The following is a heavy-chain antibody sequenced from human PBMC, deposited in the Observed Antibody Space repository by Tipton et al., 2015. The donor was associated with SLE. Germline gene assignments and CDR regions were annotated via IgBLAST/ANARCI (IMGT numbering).Heavy chain of an antibody. CDR2: ILYNGAT. J-gene: IGHJ5*02. D-gene: IGHD4-11*01. V-gene: IGHV4-39*07. CDR3: ARYTVGTMEDP. CDR1: GGPIPNSY. Sequence: TLSLTCTVSGGPIPNSYWGWIRQPPGQGLEWIGSILYNGATSYNPSLKSRITISLDTSKNQFSLKLTSMTAADTAVYYCARYTVGTMEDPWGQGILVTVSS.